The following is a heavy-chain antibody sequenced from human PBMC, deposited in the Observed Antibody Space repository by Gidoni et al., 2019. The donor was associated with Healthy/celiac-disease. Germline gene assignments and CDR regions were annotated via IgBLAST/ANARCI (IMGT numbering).Heavy chain of an antibody. CDR2: INHSGST. V-gene: IGHV4-34*01. Sequence: QVQLQQWGAGLLKPSETLSLTCAVYGGSFSGYYWSWIRQPPGKGLEWIGEINHSGSTNYNPSLKSRVTISVDTSKNQFSLKLSSVNAADTAVYYCARVGVVVPAAILSSYYYGMDVWGQGTTVTVSS. CDR3: ARVGVVVPAAILSSYYYGMDV. D-gene: IGHD2-2*01. CDR1: GGSFSGYY. J-gene: IGHJ6*02.